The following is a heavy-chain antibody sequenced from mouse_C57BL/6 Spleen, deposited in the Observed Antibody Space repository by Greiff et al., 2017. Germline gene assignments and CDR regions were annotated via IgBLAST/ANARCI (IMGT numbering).Heavy chain of an antibody. V-gene: IGHV1-64*01. CDR1: GYTFTSYW. CDR2: IHPNSGST. Sequence: VQLQQPGAELVKPGASVQLSCKASGYTFTSYWMHWVKQRPGQGLEWIGMIHPNSGSTNYNEKFKSKATLTVDKSSSTAYMQLSSLTSEDSAVYYCARDGSSSVSRYYFGYWGQGPTLTVS. J-gene: IGHJ2*01. D-gene: IGHD1-1*01. CDR3: ARDGSSSVSRYYFGY.